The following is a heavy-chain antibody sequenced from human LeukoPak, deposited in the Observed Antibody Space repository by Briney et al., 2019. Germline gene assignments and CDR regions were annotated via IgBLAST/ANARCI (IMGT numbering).Heavy chain of an antibody. J-gene: IGHJ4*02. V-gene: IGHV1-58*01. CDR1: GFTFTSSA. D-gene: IGHD5-12*01. CDR2: IVVGSGNT. CDR3: AADPDLGGYDY. Sequence: SVKVSCKASGFTFTSSAVQWVRQARGQRLEWIGWIVVGSGNTNCAQKFQERVTITRDMSTSTAYMELSSLRSEDTAVYYCAADPDLGGYDYWGQGTLVTVSS.